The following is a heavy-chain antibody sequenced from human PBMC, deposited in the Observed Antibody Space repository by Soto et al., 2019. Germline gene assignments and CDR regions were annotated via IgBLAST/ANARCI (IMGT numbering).Heavy chain of an antibody. Sequence: QAQLVQSGAEVKKPGASVKVSCKASGYTFTGYDINWVRQATGQGLEWMGWMNPNSGNTGYAQNFQGRVTMTRDNSITTAYMELTSLRDDDSAVYYCAGEKVGTTGIDFWGQGTLATVSS. CDR2: MNPNSGNT. D-gene: IGHD1-26*01. CDR1: GYTFTGYD. V-gene: IGHV1-8*01. J-gene: IGHJ4*02. CDR3: AGEKVGTTGIDF.